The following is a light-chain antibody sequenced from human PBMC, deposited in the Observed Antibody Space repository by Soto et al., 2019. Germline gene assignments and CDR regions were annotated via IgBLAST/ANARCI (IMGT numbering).Light chain of an antibody. CDR3: QLYDSSLT. CDR1: QSVSSPY. J-gene: IGKJ4*01. CDR2: AAS. Sequence: EIVLTQSPDTLSLSPGERATLSCRASQSVSSPYVAWYQQKPGQAPRLLIYAASIRLTGIPDRFSGSGSGTDFTLTISRLEPEDFAVYFCQLYDSSLTFGGGTKV. V-gene: IGKV3-20*01.